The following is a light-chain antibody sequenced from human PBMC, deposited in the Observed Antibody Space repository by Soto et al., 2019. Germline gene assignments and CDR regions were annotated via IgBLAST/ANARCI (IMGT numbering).Light chain of an antibody. V-gene: IGLV1-40*01. J-gene: IGLJ1*01. CDR1: SSNIGAGYE. CDR2: GNT. Sequence: QAVVTQPPSVSGAPGQRVTISCTGSSSNIGAGYEVHWYQHLPGKAPKLLICGNTNRPSGVPDRFSGSKSGTSASLAITGLQAEDEADYYCQSYDSSLSASYVFGGGTKLTVL. CDR3: QSYDSSLSASYV.